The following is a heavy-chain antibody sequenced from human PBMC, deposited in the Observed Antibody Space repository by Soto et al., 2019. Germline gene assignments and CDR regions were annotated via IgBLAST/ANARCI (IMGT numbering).Heavy chain of an antibody. CDR3: ARGRYCISTSCYLDY. Sequence: GASVKVSCKASGYTFTAFPIHWLRQAPGQRLEWLGWINTGTGNPRYSKKFEDRVTISRDTSADTAYIELSSLRSEDTAVYYCARGRYCISTSCYLDYWRQGTLVTVSS. CDR2: INTGTGNP. D-gene: IGHD2-2*01. J-gene: IGHJ4*02. V-gene: IGHV1-3*04. CDR1: GYTFTAFP.